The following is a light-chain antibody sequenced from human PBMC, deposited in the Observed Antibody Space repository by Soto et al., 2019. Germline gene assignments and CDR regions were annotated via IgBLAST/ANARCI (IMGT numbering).Light chain of an antibody. Sequence: EIVLTQSPATLSLSPGERATLSCRASQSVSSYLAWYQQKPGQAPRLLIYDASNRATGIPARFSASGSGTDFTLTISRLEPEDFAVYYCQQRSHWPPITFGQGTRLEIK. CDR1: QSVSSY. CDR2: DAS. CDR3: QQRSHWPPIT. V-gene: IGKV3-11*01. J-gene: IGKJ5*01.